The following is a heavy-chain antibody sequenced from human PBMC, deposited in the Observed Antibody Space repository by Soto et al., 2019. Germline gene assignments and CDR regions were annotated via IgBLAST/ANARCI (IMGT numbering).Heavy chain of an antibody. CDR1: GFTFSSYG. CDR3: ARDAHSSSSTSNYYYGMDV. J-gene: IGHJ6*02. V-gene: IGHV3-33*01. Sequence: GGSLRLSCAASGFTFSSYGMHWVRQAPGKGLEWVAVIWYDGSNKYYADSVKGRFTISRDNSKNTLYLQMNSLRAEDTAVYYCARDAHSSSSTSNYYYGMDVWGQGTTVTSP. CDR2: IWYDGSNK. D-gene: IGHD6-6*01.